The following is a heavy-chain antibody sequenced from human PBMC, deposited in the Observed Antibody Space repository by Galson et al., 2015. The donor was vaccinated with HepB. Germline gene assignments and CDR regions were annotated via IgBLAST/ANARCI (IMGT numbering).Heavy chain of an antibody. CDR1: GGTFSSYA. Sequence: SVKVSCKASGGTFSSYAISWVRQAPGQGLEWMGGIIPIFGTANYAQKFQGRVTITADESTSTAYMELSSLRSEDTAVYYCAREGAYYDSSGCYTYWGQGTLVTVSS. CDR3: AREGAYYDSSGCYTY. D-gene: IGHD3-22*01. V-gene: IGHV1-69*13. CDR2: IIPIFGTA. J-gene: IGHJ4*02.